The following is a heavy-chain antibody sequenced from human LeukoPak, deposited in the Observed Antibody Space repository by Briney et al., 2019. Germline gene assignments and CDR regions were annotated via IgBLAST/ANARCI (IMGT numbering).Heavy chain of an antibody. Sequence: GRSLRLSCAASGFTFSSCGMHWVRQAPGKGLEWVAVIWYDGSNKYYADSVKGRFTISRDNSKNTLYLQMNSLRAEDTAVYYCARRGGGNLPIDYWGQGTLVTVSS. CDR3: ARRGGGNLPIDY. CDR1: GFTFSSCG. D-gene: IGHD4-23*01. J-gene: IGHJ4*02. CDR2: IWYDGSNK. V-gene: IGHV3-33*01.